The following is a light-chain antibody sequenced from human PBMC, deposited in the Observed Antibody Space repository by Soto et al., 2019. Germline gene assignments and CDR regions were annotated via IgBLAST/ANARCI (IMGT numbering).Light chain of an antibody. J-gene: IGKJ1*01. V-gene: IGKV1-27*01. CDR1: RGLGNF. Sequence: DIQMTQSPSSLSASVGDRVTITCRPSRGLGNFLAWYQQKPGKVPKLLIYAASTLQSGVPSRFSGSGSGTDFTLTISSLQPEDVATYYCQRYNSAPWAFGQGTKVEIK. CDR2: AAS. CDR3: QRYNSAPWA.